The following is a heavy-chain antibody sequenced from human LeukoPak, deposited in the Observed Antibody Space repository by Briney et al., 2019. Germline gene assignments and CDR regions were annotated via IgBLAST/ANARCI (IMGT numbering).Heavy chain of an antibody. D-gene: IGHD1-1*01. Sequence: GGSLRLSCAASGFTFSSYWVSWVRQAPGKGLEWVANIKQDGSEKYYVDSVKGRFTISRDNAKNSLYLQMNSLRAEDTAVYYCARVYWNDHFDYWGQGTLVTVSS. CDR3: ARVYWNDHFDY. CDR1: GFTFSSYW. CDR2: IKQDGSEK. J-gene: IGHJ4*02. V-gene: IGHV3-7*01.